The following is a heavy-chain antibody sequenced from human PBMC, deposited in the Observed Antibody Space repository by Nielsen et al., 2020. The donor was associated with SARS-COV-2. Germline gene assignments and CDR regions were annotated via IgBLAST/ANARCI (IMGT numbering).Heavy chain of an antibody. CDR2: INHSGST. CDR3: ARMGDIVVVPAAIWFDP. D-gene: IGHD2-2*01. J-gene: IGHJ5*02. Sequence: SETLSLTCAAYGGSFSGYYWSWIRQPPGKGLEWIGEINHSGSTNYNPSLKSRVTISVDTSKNQFSLKLSSVTAADTAVYYCARMGDIVVVPAAIWFDPWGQGTLVTVSS. V-gene: IGHV4-34*01. CDR1: GGSFSGYY.